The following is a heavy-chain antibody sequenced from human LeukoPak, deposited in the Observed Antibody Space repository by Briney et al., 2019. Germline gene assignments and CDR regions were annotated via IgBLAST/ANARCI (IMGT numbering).Heavy chain of an antibody. CDR3: ARPRRGLAVAGLNWFDP. CDR1: GGSISSGGYS. V-gene: IGHV4-30-2*01. CDR2: INHSGST. D-gene: IGHD6-19*01. Sequence: PSETLSLTCAVSGGSISSGGYSWSWIRQPPGKGLEWIGYINHSGSTNYNPSLKSRVTISVDTSKNQFSLKLSSVTAADTAVYYCARPRRGLAVAGLNWFDPWGQGTLVTVSS. J-gene: IGHJ5*02.